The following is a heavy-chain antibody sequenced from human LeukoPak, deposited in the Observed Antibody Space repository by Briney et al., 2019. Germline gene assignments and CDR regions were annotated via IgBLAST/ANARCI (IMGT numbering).Heavy chain of an antibody. V-gene: IGHV4-34*01. D-gene: IGHD2-2*01. CDR3: ARADIVVVPAARQLDY. Sequence: SETLSLTCAVYGGSFSGYYWSWIRQPPGKGLEWIGEINHSGSTNYNPSPKSRVTISVDTSKNQFSLKLSSVTAADTAVYYCARADIVVVPAARQLDYWGQGTLVTVSS. CDR1: GGSFSGYY. CDR2: INHSGST. J-gene: IGHJ4*02.